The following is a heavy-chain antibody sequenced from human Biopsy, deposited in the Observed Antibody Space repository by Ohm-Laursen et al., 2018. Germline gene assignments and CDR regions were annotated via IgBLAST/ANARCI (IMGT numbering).Heavy chain of an antibody. Sequence: SETLSLTCTVSGGSISSSTTYYWAWLRQPPGKGLEWIGSIYNTETTFYNPSLKSRVTISVDTSTNQFSLKVSSVTAADTALYFCARHPTGFWFDPWGHGTLVTVS. CDR2: IYNTETT. CDR1: GGSISSSTTYY. J-gene: IGHJ5*02. CDR3: ARHPTGFWFDP. V-gene: IGHV4-39*01.